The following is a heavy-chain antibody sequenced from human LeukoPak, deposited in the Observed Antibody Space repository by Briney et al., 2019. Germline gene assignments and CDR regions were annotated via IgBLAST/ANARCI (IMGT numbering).Heavy chain of an antibody. J-gene: IGHJ3*02. D-gene: IGHD6-6*01. V-gene: IGHV1-24*01. CDR1: GYTLTELS. Sequence: ASVKVSCKVSGYTLTELSMHWVRQAPGKGLEWMGGFDPEDGETIYAQKFQGRVTMTEDTSTDTAYMELSSLRSEDTAVYYCATPGRVVPDSMCAFDIWGQGTMVTVSS. CDR2: FDPEDGET. CDR3: ATPGRVVPDSMCAFDI.